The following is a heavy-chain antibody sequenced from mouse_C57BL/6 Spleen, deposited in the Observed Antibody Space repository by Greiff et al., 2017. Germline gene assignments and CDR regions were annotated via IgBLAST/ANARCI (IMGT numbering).Heavy chain of an antibody. CDR3: ASDSNYVWFAY. J-gene: IGHJ3*01. D-gene: IGHD2-5*01. CDR1: GFTFSDYY. V-gene: IGHV5-12*01. Sequence: EVKLVESGGGLVQPGGSLKLSCAASGFTFSDYYMYWVRQTPEKRLEWVAYISNGGGSTYYPDTVKGRFTISRDNAKNTLYLQMSRLKSEDTAMYYSASDSNYVWFAYWGQGTLVTVSA. CDR2: ISNGGGST.